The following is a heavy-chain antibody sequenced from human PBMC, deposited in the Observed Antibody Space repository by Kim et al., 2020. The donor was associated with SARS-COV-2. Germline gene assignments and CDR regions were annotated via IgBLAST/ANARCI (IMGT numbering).Heavy chain of an antibody. J-gene: IGHJ4*02. Sequence: AQKCQGRVTITTDKSTSTAYMELSSLRSEDTAVYYCAVSVAGTGGDYFDYWGQGTLVTVSS. D-gene: IGHD6-19*01. CDR3: AVSVAGTGGDYFDY. V-gene: IGHV1-69*02.